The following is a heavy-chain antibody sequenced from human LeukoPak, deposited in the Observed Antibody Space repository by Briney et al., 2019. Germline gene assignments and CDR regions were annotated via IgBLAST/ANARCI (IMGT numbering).Heavy chain of an antibody. V-gene: IGHV1-69*05. D-gene: IGHD1-26*01. CDR3: AREGSGSYFFYY. CDR1: GGTFSSYA. J-gene: IGHJ4*02. Sequence: SVKVSCKASGGTFSSYAISWVRQAPGQGLEWMGRIIPIFGTANYAQKFQGRVTITTDESTSTAYMELSSLRFEDTAVYYCAREGSGSYFFYYWGQGTLVTVSS. CDR2: IIPIFGTA.